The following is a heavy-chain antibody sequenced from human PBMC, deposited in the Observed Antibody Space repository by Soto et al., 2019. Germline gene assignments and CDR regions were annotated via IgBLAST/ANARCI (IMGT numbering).Heavy chain of an antibody. D-gene: IGHD1-1*01. J-gene: IGHJ4*02. V-gene: IGHV3-33*01. CDR1: GFTFSSDG. CDR3: ARALGSDDPIDY. CDR2: IWPDGMNK. Sequence: QVQLVESGGGVVQPARSLTLSRAASGFTFSSDGMHWVRQDPGKGLEWVAVIWPDGMNKYYADSVRGRFPISRNNSKNTLYLQMNSLRAEDTAVYYCARALGSDDPIDYWGQGPMVTVSS.